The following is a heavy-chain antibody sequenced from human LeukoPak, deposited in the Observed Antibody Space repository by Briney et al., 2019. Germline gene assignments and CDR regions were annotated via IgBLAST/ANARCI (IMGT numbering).Heavy chain of an antibody. J-gene: IGHJ4*02. CDR3: ARVVVVGPLYFDY. D-gene: IGHD2-15*01. Sequence: SGPTLVNPTQTLTLTCTFFGFSLRTSGMSVSWIPQPPGKALEWLARIDWDDDTFYRTSLKTRLTISKDTSKNQVVLTMTNMDPVDTATYYCARVVVVGPLYFDYWGQGTLVTVSS. V-gene: IGHV2-70*17. CDR2: IDWDDDT. CDR1: GFSLRTSGMS.